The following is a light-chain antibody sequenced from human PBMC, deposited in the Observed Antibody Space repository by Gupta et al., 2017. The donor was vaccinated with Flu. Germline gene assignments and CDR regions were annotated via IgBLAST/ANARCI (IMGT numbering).Light chain of an antibody. Sequence: SYDLTQPPSVSVALGQTASITGGGNDIGSKNVHWYQQKPGQAPAMVIYRGGSRPTGIPERFSGSNSGNTATLTISRAQAGDEADYYCQVWDSTAGEVFGTGTKVTVL. CDR3: QVWDSTAGEV. CDR2: RGG. CDR1: DIGSKN. J-gene: IGLJ1*01. V-gene: IGLV3-9*01.